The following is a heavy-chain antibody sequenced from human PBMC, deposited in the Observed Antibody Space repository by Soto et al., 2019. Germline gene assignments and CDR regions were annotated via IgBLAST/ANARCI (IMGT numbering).Heavy chain of an antibody. J-gene: IGHJ3*02. CDR2: IWYDGSNK. CDR3: ARETYRFRAFDI. V-gene: IGHV3-33*01. Sequence: GGSLRLSCAASGFTFSSYGMHWVRQAPGKGLEWVAVIWYDGSNKYYADSVKGRFTISRDNSKNTLYLQMYSLRAEDTAVYYCARETYRFRAFDIWGQGXMVTV. CDR1: GFTFSSYG. D-gene: IGHD3-16*02.